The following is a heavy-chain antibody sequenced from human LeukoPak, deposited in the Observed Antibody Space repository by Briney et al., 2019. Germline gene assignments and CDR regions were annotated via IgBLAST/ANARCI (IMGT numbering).Heavy chain of an antibody. CDR3: ARGLGYCSGGTCPNDY. CDR1: GYTLTDFG. D-gene: IGHD2-15*01. Sequence: ASVKVSCKTSGYTLTDFGLSWVRQAPGQGLEWMGWISDFNGLTKYAQKLQDRVTMTTDASTSTAYMELRSLTSDDTAIYYCARGLGYCSGGTCPNDYWGQGTLVTVSS. V-gene: IGHV1-18*01. J-gene: IGHJ4*02. CDR2: ISDFNGLT.